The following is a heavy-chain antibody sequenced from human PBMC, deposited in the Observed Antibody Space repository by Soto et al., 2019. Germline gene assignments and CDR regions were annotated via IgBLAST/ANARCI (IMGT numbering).Heavy chain of an antibody. V-gene: IGHV1-69*01. J-gene: IGHJ3*02. CDR2: IIPIFGTA. CDR1: GGTFSSYA. Sequence: QVQLVQSGAEVKKPGSSVKVSCKASGGTFSSYAISWVRQAPGQGLEWMGGIIPIFGTANYAQKFQGRVTITADESTSTAYMELSSLRSEDTAVYYCARYPPAYCGGDCHPRGAFDIWDQGTMVTVSS. D-gene: IGHD2-21*02. CDR3: ARYPPAYCGGDCHPRGAFDI.